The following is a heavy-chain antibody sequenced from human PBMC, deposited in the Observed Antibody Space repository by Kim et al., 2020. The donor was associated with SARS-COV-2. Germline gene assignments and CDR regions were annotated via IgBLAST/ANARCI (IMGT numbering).Heavy chain of an antibody. Sequence: GGSLRLSCAASGFTFSSYGMHWVRQAPGKGLEWVAVIWYDGSNKYYADSVKGRFTISRDNSKNTLYLQMNSLRAEDTAVYYCARDDIVVVPAARYYYYGMDVWGQGTTVTVSS. CDR1: GFTFSSYG. V-gene: IGHV3-33*08. CDR2: IWYDGSNK. CDR3: ARDDIVVVPAARYYYYGMDV. J-gene: IGHJ6*02. D-gene: IGHD2-2*01.